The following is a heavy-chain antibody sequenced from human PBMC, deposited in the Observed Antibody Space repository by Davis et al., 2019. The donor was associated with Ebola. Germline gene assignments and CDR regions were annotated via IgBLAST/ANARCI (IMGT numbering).Heavy chain of an antibody. Sequence: GGPLRPSFAALGFTLRSYAMHWLRQPVGRWLEWVAVISYDGSNKYYADSVKGLFTISRDNSKNTLYLQMNSLRAEDTAVYYCARDHPGIAVGEFDHWGQRTLVTVSS. CDR1: GFTLRSYA. V-gene: IGHV3-30*04. CDR2: ISYDGSNK. D-gene: IGHD6-19*01. CDR3: ARDHPGIAVGEFDH. J-gene: IGHJ5*02.